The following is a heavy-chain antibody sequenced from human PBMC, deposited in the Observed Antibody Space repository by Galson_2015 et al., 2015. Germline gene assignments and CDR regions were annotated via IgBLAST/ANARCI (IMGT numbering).Heavy chain of an antibody. D-gene: IGHD6-13*01. CDR2: IDEDGTST. Sequence: SLRLSCAASGFTLNTYWMSWVRQAPGKGLEWVANIDEDGTSTYYVGSVRGRLTISRDDARNSLHLQMNNLRVEDTAVYYCAKDAFSKPDCWGLGTLVTVSS. V-gene: IGHV3-7*03. CDR1: GFTLNTYW. CDR3: AKDAFSKPDC. J-gene: IGHJ4*02.